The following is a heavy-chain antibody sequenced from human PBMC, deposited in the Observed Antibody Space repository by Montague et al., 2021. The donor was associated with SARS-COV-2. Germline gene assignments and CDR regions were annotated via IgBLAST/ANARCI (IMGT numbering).Heavy chain of an antibody. CDR1: GGSISSSSYY. CDR2: IYYSGST. CDR3: ARYYYDSSGYPEDDAFDI. V-gene: IGHV4-39*01. J-gene: IGHJ3*02. D-gene: IGHD3-22*01. Sequence: SETLSLTCTVSGGSISSSSYYWGWIRQPPGKGLEWIGSIYYSGSTYYNPSLKSRVTISVDTSKNQFSLKLSSVTAADTALYYCARYYYDSSGYPEDDAFDIWGQGTTVTVSS.